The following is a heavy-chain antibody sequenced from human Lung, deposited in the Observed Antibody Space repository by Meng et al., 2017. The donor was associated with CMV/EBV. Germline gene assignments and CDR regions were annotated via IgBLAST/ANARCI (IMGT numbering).Heavy chain of an antibody. D-gene: IGHD1-14*01. CDR1: GYTFTSYN. CDR3: ARAGVLPSDPTANRYYGLDV. Sequence: SVXVSXXASGYTFTSYNMHWVRQAPGQGLEWMGMINPSDRWTTYAQRFQGRVTMTTDTSTSTVYMELSSLRSDDTAVYYCARAGVLPSDPTANRYYGLDVWGQGNXVTGSS. J-gene: IGHJ6*01. V-gene: IGHV1-46*01. CDR2: INPSDRWT.